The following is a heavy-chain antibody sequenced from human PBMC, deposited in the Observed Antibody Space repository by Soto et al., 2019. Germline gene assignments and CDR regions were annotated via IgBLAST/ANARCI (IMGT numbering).Heavy chain of an antibody. V-gene: IGHV4-34*01. Sequence: SETLSLTCAVYGGSLNGYYWSWIRQPPGKGLEWIGEINHSGSTNYNPSRKSRVTISVDTSKDQCSLKLSSVTAADTAVYYCARGRRFVGSGNCEKWFDPWGQGTLVTVSS. J-gene: IGHJ5*02. D-gene: IGHD3-10*01. CDR3: ARGRRFVGSGNCEKWFDP. CDR1: GGSLNGYY. CDR2: INHSGST.